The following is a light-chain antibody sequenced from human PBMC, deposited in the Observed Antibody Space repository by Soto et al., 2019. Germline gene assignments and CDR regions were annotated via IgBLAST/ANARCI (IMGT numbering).Light chain of an antibody. Sequence: EIVMTQSPATLSVSPGQRATLSCRASQSVSRDLAWYQHKPGQAPRLLIYGASTRATGIPARLSGRGSGTEFTITISSLKSVEFEVYYCQQYDNWTQTFGQGTKVDIK. CDR3: QQYDNWTQT. J-gene: IGKJ1*01. CDR2: GAS. CDR1: QSVSRD. V-gene: IGKV3-15*01.